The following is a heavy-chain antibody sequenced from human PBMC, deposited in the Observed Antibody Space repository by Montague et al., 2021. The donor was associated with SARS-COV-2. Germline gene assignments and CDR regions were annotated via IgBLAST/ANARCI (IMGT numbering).Heavy chain of an antibody. J-gene: IGHJ4*02. CDR1: GGSLNNYF. V-gene: IGHV4-59*08. D-gene: IGHD3-22*01. Sequence: SETLSLTCTVSGGSLNNYFWSWIRQPPGKGLEWVGYISDSGSTKYNPSLQSRVTISVDTARNQFSLKLLSVTAADTAFSYCARVGSSGPGEYWGQGILVSVSS. CDR2: ISDSGST. CDR3: ARVGSSGPGEY.